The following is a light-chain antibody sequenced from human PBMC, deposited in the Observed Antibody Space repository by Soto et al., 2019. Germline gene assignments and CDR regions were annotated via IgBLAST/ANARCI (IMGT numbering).Light chain of an antibody. CDR3: QQYDNLPHT. Sequence: DIPMTQSPSSLSASVGDRVTITCQASQDISNYLNWYQQKPGKAPKLLIYDASNLETGVPSRFSGSGSGTDFTFTISSLQPVDIATYYCQQYDNLPHTFGQGTKVEIK. CDR2: DAS. CDR1: QDISNY. V-gene: IGKV1-33*01. J-gene: IGKJ1*01.